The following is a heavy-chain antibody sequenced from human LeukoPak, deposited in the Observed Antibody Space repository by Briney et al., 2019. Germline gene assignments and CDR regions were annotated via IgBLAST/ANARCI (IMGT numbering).Heavy chain of an antibody. Sequence: ASVKVSCKASGYTFANYYMHWVRQAPGQGLEWMGIINPSGGSTSYAQKFQGRVTMTRDMSTSTVYMELSSLRSEDTAVYYCATTVYGSGGNDAFDIWGQGTMVTVSS. J-gene: IGHJ3*02. D-gene: IGHD3-10*01. V-gene: IGHV1-46*01. CDR3: ATTVYGSGGNDAFDI. CDR1: GYTFANYY. CDR2: INPSGGST.